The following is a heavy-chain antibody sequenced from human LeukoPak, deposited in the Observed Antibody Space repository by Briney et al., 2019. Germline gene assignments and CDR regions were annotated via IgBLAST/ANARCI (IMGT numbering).Heavy chain of an antibody. Sequence: ASVKVSCKASGYTFTSYAMHWVRQAPGQRLEWMGWTNAGNGNTKYSQEFQGRVTITRDTSASTAYMELSSLRSEDMAVYYRARDQSYGDYPDYWGQGTLVTVSS. D-gene: IGHD4-17*01. J-gene: IGHJ4*02. CDR2: TNAGNGNT. V-gene: IGHV1-3*02. CDR3: ARDQSYGDYPDY. CDR1: GYTFTSYA.